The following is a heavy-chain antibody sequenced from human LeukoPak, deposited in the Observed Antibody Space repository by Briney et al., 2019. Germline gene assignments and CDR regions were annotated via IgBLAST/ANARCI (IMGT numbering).Heavy chain of an antibody. Sequence: GGSLRLSCAASGCTFSSYAMHWVRQAPGKGLEWVAVISYDGSNKYYADSVKGRFTISRDNSKNTLYLQMNSLRAEDTAVYYCATDGGWGMGYFDYWGQGTLVIVSS. J-gene: IGHJ4*02. CDR3: ATDGGWGMGYFDY. CDR2: ISYDGSNK. D-gene: IGHD2-8*01. V-gene: IGHV3-30-3*01. CDR1: GCTFSSYA.